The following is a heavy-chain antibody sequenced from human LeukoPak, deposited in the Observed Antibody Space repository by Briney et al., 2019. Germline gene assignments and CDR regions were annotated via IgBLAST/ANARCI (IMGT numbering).Heavy chain of an antibody. V-gene: IGHV3-20*04. CDR2: VNWNGDST. J-gene: IGHJ6*03. Sequence: PGGSLRLSCAASGFTFGDYGMSWVRQAPGKGLEWVSGVNWNGDSTGYADSVKGRFTISRDNARNSLYLQMNSLRAEDTALYYCARSNKDYYVSYYLDVWAKGTTVTVSS. CDR3: ARSNKDYYVSYYLDV. CDR1: GFTFGDYG.